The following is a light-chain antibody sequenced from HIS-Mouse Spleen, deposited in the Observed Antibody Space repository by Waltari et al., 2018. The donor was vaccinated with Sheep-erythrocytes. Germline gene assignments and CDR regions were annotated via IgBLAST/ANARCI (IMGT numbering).Light chain of an antibody. J-gene: IGKJ4*01. CDR3: QQYNSYS. Sequence: DIKMPQSPSTLSASVGDRFTITCRASQSISSWLAWYQQKPGKAPKLLIYKASSLESGVPSRFSGSGSGTEFTLTISSLQPDDFATYYCQQYNSYSFGGGTKVEIK. CDR2: KAS. CDR1: QSISSW. V-gene: IGKV1-5*03.